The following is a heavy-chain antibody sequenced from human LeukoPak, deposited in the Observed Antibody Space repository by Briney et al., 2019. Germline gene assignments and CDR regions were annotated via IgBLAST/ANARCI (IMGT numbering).Heavy chain of an antibody. CDR3: DLHCSSSSCYLYGMDV. CDR1: GFTFSSYS. D-gene: IGHD2-2*01. CDR2: ISSSSSTI. J-gene: IGHJ6*02. V-gene: IGHV3-48*04. Sequence: GGSLRLSCAASGFTFSSYSMNWVRQAPWKGLEWVSNISSSSSTIYYADSVKGRFTISRDNAKNSLYLQMNSLRAEDTAVYYCDLHCSSSSCYLYGMDVWGQGTTVTVSS.